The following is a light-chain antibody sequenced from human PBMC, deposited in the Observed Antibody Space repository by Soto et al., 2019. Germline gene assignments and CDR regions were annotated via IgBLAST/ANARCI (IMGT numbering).Light chain of an antibody. CDR1: QSVSSSY. Sequence: EIVLTQSPGTLSLSPGERATLSCRASQSVSSSYLAWYQQKPGQAPRPLLYGASSRATGIPDRVSGSGSGTDFTLTISRLEPEDFAVYYCQQYGSSPQTFGQGTKVDIK. J-gene: IGKJ1*01. CDR2: GAS. CDR3: QQYGSSPQT. V-gene: IGKV3-20*01.